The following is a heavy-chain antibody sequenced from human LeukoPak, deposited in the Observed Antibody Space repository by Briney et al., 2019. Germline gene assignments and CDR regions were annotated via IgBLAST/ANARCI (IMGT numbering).Heavy chain of an antibody. D-gene: IGHD6-19*01. CDR3: ARGSGFTSGWYY. Sequence: GGSLRLSCAASGFTFSSYWMTWVRQAPGKGLELVANIKQDGSEKYYVDSVKGRFTISRDNAKNSLFLQMNSLRAEDTAVFYCARGSGFTSGWYYWGQGTLVTVSS. CDR2: IKQDGSEK. J-gene: IGHJ4*02. V-gene: IGHV3-7*05. CDR1: GFTFSSYW.